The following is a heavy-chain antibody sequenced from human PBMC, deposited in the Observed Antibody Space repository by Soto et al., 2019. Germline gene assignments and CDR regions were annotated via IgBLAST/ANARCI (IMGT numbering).Heavy chain of an antibody. J-gene: IGHJ4*02. D-gene: IGHD3-9*01. CDR3: ASPDYDILTGYGAPEY. CDR1: VYTFTKFG. Sequence: ASVKVSFKASVYTFTKFGISWVRQAPGQGLEWMGWISAYNGNTNYAQNFQGRVTMTADTSTSTAYMELRSLRSDDTAVYYCASPDYDILTGYGAPEYWGQGTLVTVSS. V-gene: IGHV1-18*01. CDR2: ISAYNGNT.